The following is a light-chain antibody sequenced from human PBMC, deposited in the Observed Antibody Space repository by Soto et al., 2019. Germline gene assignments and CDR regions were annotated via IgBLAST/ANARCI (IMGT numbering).Light chain of an antibody. CDR1: QDIRHD. CDR2: AAV. V-gene: IGKV1-17*01. CDR3: LQDINYPWT. J-gene: IGKJ1*01. Sequence: DVQMTQSPSSLSASLGYRVTITCRGSQDIRHDLGWYHRKPGKAPKRLIYAAVSLQSGVPSRFSGSGSGTEFTLKISSLQPEDVATYYCLQDINYPWTFGQGNTVEIK.